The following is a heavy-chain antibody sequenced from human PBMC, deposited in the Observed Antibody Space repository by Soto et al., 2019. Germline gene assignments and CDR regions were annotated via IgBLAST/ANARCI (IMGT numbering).Heavy chain of an antibody. CDR1: GFTFSSYG. V-gene: IGHV3-30*18. Sequence: QVQLVESGGGVVQPGRSLRLSCAASGFTFSSYGMHWVRQAPGKGLEWVAVISYDGSNKYYADSVKGRFTISRDNSKNTLYLQMNSLRAEDTAVYYCAKDGSRVQEYYYYYYGMDVWGQGTTVTVSS. J-gene: IGHJ6*02. CDR3: AKDGSRVQEYYYYYYGMDV. CDR2: ISYDGSNK.